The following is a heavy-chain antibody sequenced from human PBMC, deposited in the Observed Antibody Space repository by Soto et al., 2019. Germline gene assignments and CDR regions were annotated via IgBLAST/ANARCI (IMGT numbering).Heavy chain of an antibody. J-gene: IGHJ6*02. D-gene: IGHD5-12*01. CDR1: GDSVSSNSAA. CDR2: TYYRSKWYN. V-gene: IGHV6-1*01. CDR3: ARVLVEMATITSDYYYGMDV. Sequence: PSQTLSLTCAISGDSVSSNSAAWNWIRQSPSRGLEWLGRTYYRSKWYNDYAVSVKSRITINPDTSKNQFSLQLNSVTPEDTAVYYCARVLVEMATITSDYYYGMDVWGQGTTVTVSS.